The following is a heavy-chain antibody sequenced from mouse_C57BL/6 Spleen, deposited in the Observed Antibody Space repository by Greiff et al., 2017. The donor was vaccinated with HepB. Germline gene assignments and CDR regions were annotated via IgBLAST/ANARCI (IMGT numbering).Heavy chain of an antibody. CDR2: INPYNGDT. D-gene: IGHD2-4*01. CDR1: GYSFTGYF. J-gene: IGHJ4*01. V-gene: IGHV1-20*01. CDR3: ARFHYDYLYYAMDY. Sequence: EVQLVESGPELVKPGDSVKISCKASGYSFTGYFMNWVMQSHGKSLEWIGRINPYNGDTFYNQKFKGKATLTVDKSSSTAHMELRSLTSEDSAVYYCARFHYDYLYYAMDYWGQGTSVTVSS.